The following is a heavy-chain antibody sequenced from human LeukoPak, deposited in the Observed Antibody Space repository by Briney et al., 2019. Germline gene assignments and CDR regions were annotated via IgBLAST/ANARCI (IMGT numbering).Heavy chain of an antibody. CDR3: AGGIAAAKY. CDR1: GGSISSYY. V-gene: IGHV4-4*09. CDR2: ISTSGSP. J-gene: IGHJ4*02. Sequence: PSETLSLTCSVSGGSISSYYWSWNRQPPGKELEWIGYISTSGSPNYNPSLKSRVTMSVDTSKNQFSLKLSSVTAADTAVYYCAGGIAAAKYWGQGTLVTVSS. D-gene: IGHD6-13*01.